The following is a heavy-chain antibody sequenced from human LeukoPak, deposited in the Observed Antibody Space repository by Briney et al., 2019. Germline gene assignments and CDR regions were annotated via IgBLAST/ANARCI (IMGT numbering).Heavy chain of an antibody. CDR3: AKDGFDYYDSSGYYYFNY. CDR1: GFTFSNHA. D-gene: IGHD3-22*01. J-gene: IGHJ4*02. Sequence: GGSLRLPCAASGFTFSNHAMSWVRQAPGKGLQWVSAISGGGVAIYYADSVKGRFTISRDNSKNTLYLQTNSLRAEDTAVYYCAKDGFDYYDSSGYYYFNYWGQGTLVTVSS. V-gene: IGHV3-23*01. CDR2: ISGGGVAI.